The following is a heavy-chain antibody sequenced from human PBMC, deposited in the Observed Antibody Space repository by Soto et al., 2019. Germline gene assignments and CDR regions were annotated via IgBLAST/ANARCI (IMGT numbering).Heavy chain of an antibody. CDR1: GFTFSDSV. CDR3: VKWHTSNFDSLPFTGFDF. V-gene: IGHV3-23*01. CDR2: MSGDGRT. D-gene: IGHD3-22*01. Sequence: LRLSCVGSGFTFSDSVMAWVRRAPGKGLEWLSVMSGDGRTRYALSVTGRFTISRDNSKNTLYLQMRSLRAEDAAAYYCVKWHTSNFDSLPFTGFDFWGQGTLVTVSS. J-gene: IGHJ4*02.